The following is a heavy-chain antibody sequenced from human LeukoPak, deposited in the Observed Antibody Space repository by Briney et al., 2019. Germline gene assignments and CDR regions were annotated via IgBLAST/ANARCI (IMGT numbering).Heavy chain of an antibody. J-gene: IGHJ5*02. CDR1: GGSFSNYY. CDR2: IHYSGST. Sequence: SETLSLTCGVYGGSFSNYYWSCIRQSPGKGLEWIGSIHYSGSTYYNPSLKSRVTISVDTSKNQFSLKLSSVTAADTAVYYCAREAYCGGDCYPEDNWFDPWGQGTLVTVSS. D-gene: IGHD2-21*02. CDR3: AREAYCGGDCYPEDNWFDP. V-gene: IGHV4-34*01.